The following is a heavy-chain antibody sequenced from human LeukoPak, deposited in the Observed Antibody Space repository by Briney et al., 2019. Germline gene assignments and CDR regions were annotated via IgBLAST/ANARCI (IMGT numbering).Heavy chain of an antibody. Sequence: SETLSLTCTVSGGSISSYYWSWIRQPPGKGLEWIGYIYYSGSTNYNPSLKSQVTISVDTSKNQFSLKLSSVTAADTAVYYCARARHDYGDYGNDYWGQGTLVTVSS. CDR3: ARARHDYGDYGNDY. V-gene: IGHV4-59*01. CDR1: GGSISSYY. J-gene: IGHJ4*02. D-gene: IGHD4-17*01. CDR2: IYYSGST.